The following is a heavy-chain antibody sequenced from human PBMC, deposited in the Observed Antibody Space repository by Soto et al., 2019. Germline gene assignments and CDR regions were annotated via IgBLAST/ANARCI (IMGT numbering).Heavy chain of an antibody. J-gene: IGHJ4*02. Sequence: GALRLSCAASGFTFSSYAMSWVRQAPGKGLEWVSAISGSGGSTYYADSVKGRFTISRDNSKNTLYLQMNSLRAEDTAVYYCAKDPVYDDFWSGYYPTDYYFDYWGQGTLVTVSS. CDR3: AKDPVYDDFWSGYYPTDYYFDY. CDR1: GFTFSSYA. V-gene: IGHV3-23*01. CDR2: ISGSGGST. D-gene: IGHD3-3*01.